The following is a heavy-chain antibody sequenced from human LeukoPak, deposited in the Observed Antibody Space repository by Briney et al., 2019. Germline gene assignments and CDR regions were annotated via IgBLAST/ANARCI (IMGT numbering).Heavy chain of an antibody. D-gene: IGHD2-2*01. CDR3: ARMPTYCSSTSCYGYYYYMDV. Sequence: GGSLRLSCAASGFTFSSYGMHWVRQAPGKGLEWVAVIWYDGSNKYYADSVKGRFTISRDNSKNTLYLQMNSLRAEDTAVYYCARMPTYCSSTSCYGYYYYMDVWGKGTTVTVSS. V-gene: IGHV3-33*01. CDR1: GFTFSSYG. J-gene: IGHJ6*03. CDR2: IWYDGSNK.